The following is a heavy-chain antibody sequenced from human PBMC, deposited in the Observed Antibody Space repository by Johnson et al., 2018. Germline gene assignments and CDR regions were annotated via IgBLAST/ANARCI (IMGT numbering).Heavy chain of an antibody. CDR1: AFAFNTYG. Sequence: QVQLVQSGGGVVQPGRSLRLSCAASAFAFNTYGMHWVRQTPGRGLESVAVISYDGVNTYYGDSVKGRFTISRDNSKNTLYLQMNSLRAEDTAVYYCSTEGSSGDTGFEYWGRGDLVTVSS. J-gene: IGHJ4*02. CDR3: STEGSSGDTGFEY. V-gene: IGHV3-33*01. CDR2: ISYDGVNT. D-gene: IGHD2-21*02.